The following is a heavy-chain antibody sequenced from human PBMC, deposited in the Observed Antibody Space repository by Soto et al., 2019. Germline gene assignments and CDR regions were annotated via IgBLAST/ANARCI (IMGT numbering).Heavy chain of an antibody. CDR2: IYYSGST. CDR3: ARVGGFGATTIDY. J-gene: IGHJ4*02. D-gene: IGHD3-10*01. Sequence: QVQLQESGPGLVKPSQTLSLTCTVSGGSISSGDYYWSWIRQPPGKGLEWIGYIYYSGSTYYNPSLKSRSTISVATSKNQFSLKLSSVTAADTAVYYCARVGGFGATTIDYWGQGTLVTVSS. CDR1: GGSISSGDYY. V-gene: IGHV4-30-4*01.